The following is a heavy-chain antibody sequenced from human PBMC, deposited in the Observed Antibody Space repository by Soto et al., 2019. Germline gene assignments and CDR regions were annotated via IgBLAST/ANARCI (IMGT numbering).Heavy chain of an antibody. CDR2: ISAYNGNT. Sequence: ASVKVSCKASGYTFTSYGISWVRQAPGQGLEWMGWISAYNGNTNYAQKLQGRVTMTTDTSTSTAYMELRSLRSDDTAVYYCAREAFGGVIVIPIHFDYWGQGTLVTVSS. J-gene: IGHJ4*02. V-gene: IGHV1-18*01. CDR1: GYTFTSYG. CDR3: AREAFGGVIVIPIHFDY. D-gene: IGHD3-16*02.